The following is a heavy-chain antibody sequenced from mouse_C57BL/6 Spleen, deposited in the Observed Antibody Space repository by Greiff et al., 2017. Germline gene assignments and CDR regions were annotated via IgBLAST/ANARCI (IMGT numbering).Heavy chain of an antibody. CDR3: ASPSYGSSSAWFAY. J-gene: IGHJ3*01. CDR2: IDPANGNT. D-gene: IGHD1-1*01. V-gene: IGHV14-3*01. Sequence: EVQLQESVAELVRPGASVKLSCTASGFNIKNTYMHWVKQRPEQGLEWIGRIDPANGNTKYAPKFQGKATITADTSSNTAYLQLSSLTSEDTAIYYCASPSYGSSSAWFAYWGQGTLVTVSA. CDR1: GFNIKNTY.